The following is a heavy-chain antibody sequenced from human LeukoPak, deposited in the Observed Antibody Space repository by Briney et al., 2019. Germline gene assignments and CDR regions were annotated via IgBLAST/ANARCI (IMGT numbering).Heavy chain of an antibody. Sequence: GGSLRLSCAASEFSVGSNYMTWVRQAPGKGLEWVSLIYSGGSTYYADSVKGRFTISRDNSKNTLYLQMNSLRAEDTAVYYCARDGNSGSYLFLSFDYWGQGTLVTVSS. J-gene: IGHJ4*02. CDR1: EFSVGSNY. CDR2: IYSGGST. V-gene: IGHV3-66*01. CDR3: ARDGNSGSYLFLSFDY. D-gene: IGHD3-10*01.